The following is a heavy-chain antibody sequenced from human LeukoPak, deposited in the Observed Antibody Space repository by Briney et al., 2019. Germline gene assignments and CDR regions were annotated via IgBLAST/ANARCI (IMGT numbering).Heavy chain of an antibody. D-gene: IGHD6-13*01. CDR2: INPNSGGT. Sequence: GASVKVSCKASGYTFTGYYMHWVRQAPGQGLEWMGWINPNSGGTNYAQKFQGRVTMTRDTSISTAYMDLSRLSSDDTAVYYCARGERSSSWYFFWFDPWGQGTLVTVSS. CDR3: ARGERSSSWYFFWFDP. J-gene: IGHJ5*02. V-gene: IGHV1-2*02. CDR1: GYTFTGYY.